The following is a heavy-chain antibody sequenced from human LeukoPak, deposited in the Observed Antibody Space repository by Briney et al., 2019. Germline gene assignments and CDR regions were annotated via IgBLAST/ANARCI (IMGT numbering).Heavy chain of an antibody. V-gene: IGHV4-59*08. CDR1: GGFISVYY. J-gene: IGHJ5*02. D-gene: IGHD3-16*01. CDR2: IYYSGNT. Sequence: SETLTLTCTASGGFISVYYWSWLRQPPEKGLEWIGYIYYSGNTNYNPSLKSRVTISVDTSKNQFSLEVSSVTAADTAVYYCARHITPWGWFDPWGQGTLVTVCS. CDR3: ARHITPWGWFDP.